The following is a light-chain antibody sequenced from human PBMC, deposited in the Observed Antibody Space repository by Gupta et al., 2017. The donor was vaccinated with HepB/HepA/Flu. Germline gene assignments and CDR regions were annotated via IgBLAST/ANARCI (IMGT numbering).Light chain of an antibody. CDR1: RSVRSY. V-gene: IGKV3-11*01. CDR2: DAS. CDR3: QQRSDWPLT. Sequence: PSPATLSSSPAERAAFSCRASRSVRSYLAWYQQKPGQAPRLLIFDASNRATGIPARFSGSGSGTDFTLTVSSLEPEDFAVYYCQQRSDWPLTFGPGTKVDI. J-gene: IGKJ3*01.